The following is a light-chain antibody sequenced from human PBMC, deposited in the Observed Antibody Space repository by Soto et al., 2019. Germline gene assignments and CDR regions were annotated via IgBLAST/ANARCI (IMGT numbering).Light chain of an antibody. V-gene: IGKV3-20*01. J-gene: IGKJ1*01. Sequence: EVVLTQSPGTLSLSPGERATLSCRASQSVTTTYLAWYQQKPGQAPRPLIYGASSRATGIPDRFSGSGSGTDFTLTISRLEPDDFAVYYCQEYGSSRTFGQGTKVEIK. CDR2: GAS. CDR3: QEYGSSRT. CDR1: QSVTTTY.